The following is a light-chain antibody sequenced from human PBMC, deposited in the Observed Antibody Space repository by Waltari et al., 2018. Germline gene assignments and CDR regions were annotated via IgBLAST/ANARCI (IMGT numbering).Light chain of an antibody. CDR1: SSDIGRFNL. V-gene: IGLV2-23*03. CDR2: EGS. Sequence: QSALTQPASVSGSPGQSITISCTGTSSDIGRFNLVSWYQQHPGKAPKLLIYEGSKLPSGVSNRFSCSKSGNTASLTCSGLQTEDEADYYCCSYAGSSMFVVFGGGTKLTVL. CDR3: CSYAGSSMFVV. J-gene: IGLJ2*01.